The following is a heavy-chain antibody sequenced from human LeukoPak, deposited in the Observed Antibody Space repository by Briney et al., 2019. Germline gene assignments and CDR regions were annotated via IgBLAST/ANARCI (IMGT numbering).Heavy chain of an antibody. V-gene: IGHV3-23*01. Sequence: PGGSLRLSCAASGFTFSSYAMSWVRQAPGKGLEWVSAISGSGGSTYYADSVKGRFTISRDNSKNSLYLQMNSLRAEDTALYYCARVGYYYDSSGYYGAFDIWGQGTMVTVSS. CDR3: ARVGYYYDSSGYYGAFDI. CDR2: ISGSGGST. CDR1: GFTFSSYA. J-gene: IGHJ3*02. D-gene: IGHD3-22*01.